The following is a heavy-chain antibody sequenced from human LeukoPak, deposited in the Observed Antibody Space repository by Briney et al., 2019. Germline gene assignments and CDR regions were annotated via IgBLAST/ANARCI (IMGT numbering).Heavy chain of an antibody. J-gene: IGHJ3*01. V-gene: IGHV3-23*01. D-gene: IGHD4-17*01. CDR2: ITVDGGNI. Sequence: GGSLRLFSGASRFAFHNYAMTWIRQAPEGGREWVSSITVDGGNIKYADSAKGRFTISRDNSKGTLYLQMDSLRVEDTAVYYCGKDPNGDYIGAFDFWGQGTMVTVSS. CDR3: GKDPNGDYIGAFDF. CDR1: RFAFHNYA.